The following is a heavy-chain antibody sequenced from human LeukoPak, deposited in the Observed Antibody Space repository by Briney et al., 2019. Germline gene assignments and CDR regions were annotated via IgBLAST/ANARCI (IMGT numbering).Heavy chain of an antibody. Sequence: GGSLRLSCAASGFTFDDYAMHWVRQAPGKGLEWVAVISYDGSNKYYADSVKGRFTISRDNSKNTLYLQMNSLRAEDTAVYYCARDGYNFGWFDPWGQGTLVTVSS. CDR2: ISYDGSNK. V-gene: IGHV3-30*04. CDR1: GFTFDDYA. CDR3: ARDGYNFGWFDP. D-gene: IGHD5-24*01. J-gene: IGHJ5*02.